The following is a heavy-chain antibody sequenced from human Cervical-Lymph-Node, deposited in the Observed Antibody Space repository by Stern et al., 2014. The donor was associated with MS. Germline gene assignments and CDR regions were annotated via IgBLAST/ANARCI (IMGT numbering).Heavy chain of an antibody. CDR3: ARGPRTFYYFDH. V-gene: IGHV3-48*01. Sequence: EMQLVESGGGFVQPGGSLRVSCEASGFTLSDYTMNWVRQAPGKGLEWLSYISPSGSTVSYADSVKARFTISRDSDRNSLYLQMHSLSAEDTAVYYCARGPRTFYYFDHWGPGTQVTVS. CDR2: ISPSGSTV. CDR1: GFTLSDYT. D-gene: IGHD1-14*01. J-gene: IGHJ4*02.